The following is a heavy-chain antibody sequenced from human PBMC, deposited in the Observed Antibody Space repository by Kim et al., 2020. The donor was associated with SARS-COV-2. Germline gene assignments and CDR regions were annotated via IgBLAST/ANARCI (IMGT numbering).Heavy chain of an antibody. V-gene: IGHV3-33*06. CDR3: AKDRGGSGTGPLL. CDR1: GFTFSSYG. J-gene: IGHJ4*02. Sequence: GGSLRLSCAASGFTFSSYGMHWVRQAPGKGLEWVAVIWYDGSNKYYADSVKVRFTISRDNSKNTLYLQMNSLRAEDTAVYYCAKDRGGSGTGPLLWGQGTLVTVSS. CDR2: IWYDGSNK. D-gene: IGHD3-10*01.